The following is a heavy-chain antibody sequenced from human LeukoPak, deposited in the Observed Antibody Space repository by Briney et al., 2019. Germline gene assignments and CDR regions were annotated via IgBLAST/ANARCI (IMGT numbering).Heavy chain of an antibody. CDR3: AREGMPPWGYSSSWYRYFQH. Sequence: SETLSLTCTVSGGSISSSSYYWGWIRQPPGKGLEWIGSIYYSGSTYYNPSLKSRVTISVDTSKNQFSLKLSSVTAADTAVYYCAREGMPPWGYSSSWYRYFQHWGQGTLVIVSS. V-gene: IGHV4-39*02. CDR1: GGSISSSSYY. J-gene: IGHJ1*01. CDR2: IYYSGST. D-gene: IGHD6-13*01.